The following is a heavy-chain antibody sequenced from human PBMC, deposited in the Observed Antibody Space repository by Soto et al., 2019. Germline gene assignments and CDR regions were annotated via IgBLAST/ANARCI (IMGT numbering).Heavy chain of an antibody. CDR1: GGTFSSYA. D-gene: IGHD3-22*01. CDR3: AGSTYYYDSSGYSPFDY. Sequence: QVQLVQSGAEVKKPGSSVKVSCKASGGTFSSYAISWVRQAPGQGLEWMGGIIPIFGTANYAQKFQGRVTITADESSSTAYMELSSLRSEDTAVYYCAGSTYYYDSSGYSPFDYWGRGTLVTVSS. J-gene: IGHJ4*02. V-gene: IGHV1-69*01. CDR2: IIPIFGTA.